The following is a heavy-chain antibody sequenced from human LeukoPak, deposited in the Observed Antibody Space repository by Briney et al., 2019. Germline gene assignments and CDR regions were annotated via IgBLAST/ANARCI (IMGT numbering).Heavy chain of an antibody. D-gene: IGHD6-13*01. V-gene: IGHV4-59*01. CDR1: GGSISSYY. CDR3: ARGPGYSSSWYYDY. CDR2: IYYSEST. J-gene: IGHJ4*02. Sequence: SETLSLTCTVSGGSISSYYWSWIRQPPGKGLEWIGYIYYSESTNFNPSLKSRVTISVDTSKNQFSLKLSSVTAADTAVYYCARGPGYSSSWYYDYWGQGTLVTVSS.